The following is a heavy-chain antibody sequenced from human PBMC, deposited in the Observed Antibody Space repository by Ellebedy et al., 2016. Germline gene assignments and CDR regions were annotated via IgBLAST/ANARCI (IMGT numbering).Heavy chain of an antibody. J-gene: IGHJ6*03. Sequence: SETLSLXXAVYGGSFSGYYWSWIRQPPGKGLEWIGEINHSGSTNYNPSLKSRVTISVDTSKNQFSLKLSSVTAVDTAVYYCARGARGYSYGYVVYYYYYMDVWGKGTTVTVSS. CDR2: INHSGST. CDR3: ARGARGYSYGYVVYYYYYMDV. CDR1: GGSFSGYY. V-gene: IGHV4-34*01. D-gene: IGHD5-18*01.